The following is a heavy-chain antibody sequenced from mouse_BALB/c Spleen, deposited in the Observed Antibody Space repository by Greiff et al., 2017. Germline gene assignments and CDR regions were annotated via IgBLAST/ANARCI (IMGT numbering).Heavy chain of an antibody. Sequence: VQLQQSGAELAKPGASVKMSCKASGYTFTSYWMHWVKQRPGQGLEWIGYINPSTGYTEYNQKFKDKATLTADKSSSTAYMQLSSLTSEDSAVYYCARFYYDYDVFAYWGQGTLVTVSA. D-gene: IGHD2-4*01. J-gene: IGHJ3*01. CDR1: GYTFTSYW. CDR3: ARFYYDYDVFAY. V-gene: IGHV1-7*01. CDR2: INPSTGYT.